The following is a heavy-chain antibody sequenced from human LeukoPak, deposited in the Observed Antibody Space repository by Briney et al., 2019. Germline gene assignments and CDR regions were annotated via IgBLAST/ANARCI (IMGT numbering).Heavy chain of an antibody. Sequence: GESLKISCQASGYTFTTYWIGWVRQMPGKGLECLGIIYPDDSDTTYSPSFQGQVTISADKSFSTAYLQWSSLKASDTAIYYCARLGGDTYYFGSASYPNWYFDLWGRGTLVTVSS. D-gene: IGHD3-10*01. CDR3: ARLGGDTYYFGSASYPNWYFDL. CDR1: GYTFTTYW. J-gene: IGHJ2*01. V-gene: IGHV5-51*01. CDR2: IYPDDSDT.